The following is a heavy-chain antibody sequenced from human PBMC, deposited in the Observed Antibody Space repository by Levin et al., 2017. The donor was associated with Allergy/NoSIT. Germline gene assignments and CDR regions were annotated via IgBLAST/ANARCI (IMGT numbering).Heavy chain of an antibody. Sequence: GGSLRLSCAASGLTFINAWVSWVRQAPGKGLEWVVRIKSKTDGGTTDYAAPVKGRFTISRDDSKNTRYLEMSSLKTEDTAVYYCTTVSGTTLCYFYYRAMGVWGQGTTVTVSS. CDR1: GLTFINAW. V-gene: IGHV3-15*01. J-gene: IGHJ6*02. CDR2: IKSKTDGGTT. CDR3: TTVSGTTLCYFYYRAMGV. D-gene: IGHD1-20*01.